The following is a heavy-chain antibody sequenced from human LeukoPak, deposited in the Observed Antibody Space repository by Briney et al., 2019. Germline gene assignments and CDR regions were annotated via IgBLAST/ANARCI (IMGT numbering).Heavy chain of an antibody. J-gene: IGHJ3*02. V-gene: IGHV3-23*01. Sequence: PGGSLRLSCAASGFTFSSYAMSWVRQAPGKGLEWVSGISGSGGSTYYADSVKGRFTISRDNSKNTLYPQMNSLRAEDTAVYYCAKHIIVTPDAFDIWGQGTMVTVSS. D-gene: IGHD3-9*01. CDR1: GFTFSSYA. CDR3: AKHIIVTPDAFDI. CDR2: ISGSGGST.